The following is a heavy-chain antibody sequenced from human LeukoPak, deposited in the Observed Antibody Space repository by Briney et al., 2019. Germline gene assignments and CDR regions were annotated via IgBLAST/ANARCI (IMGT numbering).Heavy chain of an antibody. D-gene: IGHD3-22*01. Sequence: GGSLRLSCAASGFTFSSYAMHWVRQAQGKGLEWVAVITYDGSNKYYADSVKGRFTISRDNSKNTLYLQMNSLRAEDTAVYYCARALYDSSGSYYYYYMDVWGKGTTVTVSS. CDR1: GFTFSSYA. CDR2: ITYDGSNK. V-gene: IGHV3-30*04. J-gene: IGHJ6*03. CDR3: ARALYDSSGSYYYYYMDV.